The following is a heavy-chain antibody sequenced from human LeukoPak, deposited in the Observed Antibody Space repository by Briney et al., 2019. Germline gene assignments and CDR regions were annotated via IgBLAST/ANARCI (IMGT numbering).Heavy chain of an antibody. J-gene: IGHJ4*02. CDR1: GGSISSYY. CDR3: ARRSSYYDSSGYSFDY. D-gene: IGHD3-22*01. Sequence: SETLSLTCTVSGGSISSYYWSWIRQPPGKGLEWIGEINHSGSTNYNPSLKSRVTISVDTSKNQFSLKLSSVTAADTAVYYCARRSSYYDSSGYSFDYWGQGTLVTVSS. CDR2: INHSGST. V-gene: IGHV4-34*01.